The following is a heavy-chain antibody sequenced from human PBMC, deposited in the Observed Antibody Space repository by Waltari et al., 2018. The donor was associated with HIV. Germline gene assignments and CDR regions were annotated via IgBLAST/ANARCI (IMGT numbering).Heavy chain of an antibody. V-gene: IGHV3-15*01. CDR1: GFTFANAW. D-gene: IGHD3-3*01. J-gene: IGHJ4*02. CDR2: NKSKTDGGTT. Sequence: EVQLVESGGGLVKPGGSLRLSCVGSGFTFANAWMSWVRQAPGKGLEWVGRNKSKTDGGTTDYAAPVKGRFYISRDDSKNRIFLQMNSLKTEDTAVYFCTTVGHDFWSGYYYDYFDHWGQGTLATVSS. CDR3: TTVGHDFWSGYYYDYFDH.